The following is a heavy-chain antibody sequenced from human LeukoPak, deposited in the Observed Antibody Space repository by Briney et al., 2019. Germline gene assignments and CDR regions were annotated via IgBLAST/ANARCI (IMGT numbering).Heavy chain of an antibody. D-gene: IGHD5/OR15-5a*01. CDR3: ARDRVSYFDY. CDR2: IYSGGST. Sequence: GGSLRLSCAASGFTVSSDYMSWVRQAPGKGLEWVSVIYSGGSTYYADSVKGRFTISRDNSKNTLYLQMNSLRAEDTAVYYCARDRVSYFDYWGQGTLVTVSS. CDR1: GFTVSSDY. J-gene: IGHJ4*02. V-gene: IGHV3-53*01.